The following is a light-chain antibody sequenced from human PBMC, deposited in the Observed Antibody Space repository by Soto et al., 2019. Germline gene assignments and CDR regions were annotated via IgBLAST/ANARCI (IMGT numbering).Light chain of an antibody. CDR3: QKYDSAPT. V-gene: IGKV1-27*01. Sequence: DIQMTQSPSSLSASVGDRVTITCRPSRGIGNALAWYQQKPGTVPKLLIHSASTLQSGVPSRFSGSGSGTDFTLTISSLQPEDVASYYCQKYDSAPTFXPGTKLDIK. J-gene: IGKJ1*01. CDR1: RGIGNA. CDR2: SAS.